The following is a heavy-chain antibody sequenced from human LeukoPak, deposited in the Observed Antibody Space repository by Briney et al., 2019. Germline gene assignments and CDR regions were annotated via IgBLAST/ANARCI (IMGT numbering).Heavy chain of an antibody. D-gene: IGHD2-15*01. CDR3: ARLSGYCSGGSCSHAYFQH. Sequence: GESLKISCKGSGYSFTSYWIGWVRQMPGKGLEWVGIIYPGDSDTRYSPSFQGQVTISADKSISTAYLQWSSLKASDTAMYYCARLSGYCSGGSCSHAYFQHWGQGTLVTVSS. CDR1: GYSFTSYW. CDR2: IYPGDSDT. J-gene: IGHJ1*01. V-gene: IGHV5-51*01.